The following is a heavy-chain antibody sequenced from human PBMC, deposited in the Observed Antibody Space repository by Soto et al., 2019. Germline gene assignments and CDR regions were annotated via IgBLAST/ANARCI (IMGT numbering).Heavy chain of an antibody. V-gene: IGHV4-59*11. Sequence: SETLSLTCSVSGDSLRNHYWSWIRQPPGSRLEWLGHIFYSGDTSSYNPSLKSRVSMSVDTSKNQFSLKLRSVSADDTAVYFCARVSYFRGFDWLFASDSWGQGAPVTVSS. D-gene: IGHD3-9*01. CDR1: GDSLRNHY. CDR2: IFYSGDT. J-gene: IGHJ4*02. CDR3: ARVSYFRGFDWLFASDS.